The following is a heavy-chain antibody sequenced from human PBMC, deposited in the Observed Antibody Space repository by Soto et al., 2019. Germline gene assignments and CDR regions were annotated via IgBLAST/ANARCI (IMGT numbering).Heavy chain of an antibody. CDR3: ARGGGLFPNDY. J-gene: IGHJ4*02. CDR2: IYYSGST. D-gene: IGHD3-10*01. Sequence: PSETLSLTCTVSGGSISSGDYYWSWIRQPPGKGLEWIGYIYYSGSTNYNPSLKSRVTISVDTSKNQFSLKLSSVTAADTAVYYCARGGGLFPNDYWGQGTLVTVSS. V-gene: IGHV4-30-4*01. CDR1: GGSISSGDYY.